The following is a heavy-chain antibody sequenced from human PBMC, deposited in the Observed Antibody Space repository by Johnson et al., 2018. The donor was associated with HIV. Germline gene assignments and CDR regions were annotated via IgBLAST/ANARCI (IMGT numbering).Heavy chain of an antibody. CDR1: GFTFSSYA. V-gene: IGHV3-30*04. CDR3: ASDWASRHAFDI. D-gene: IGHD7-27*01. Sequence: QMQLVESGGGVVQPGGSLRLSCAASGFTFSSYAMHWVRQAPGKGLEWVAVISYDGSNKYYADSVKGRFTISRDNSKNTLYLQMNSLRAEDTAVYYCASDWASRHAFDIWGQGTMVTVSS. CDR2: ISYDGSNK. J-gene: IGHJ3*02.